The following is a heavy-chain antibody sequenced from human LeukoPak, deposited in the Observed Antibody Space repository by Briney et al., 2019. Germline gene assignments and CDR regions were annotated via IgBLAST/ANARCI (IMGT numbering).Heavy chain of an antibody. CDR1: GFTFSDYA. Sequence: GGSLRLSCAASGFTFSDYAMHWVRQAPGKGLEWVAVISYDGSNKYYADSVKGRFTISRDNSKNTLYLQMNSLRAEDTAVYYCARDRVSSYGYYFDYWGQGTLVTVSS. J-gene: IGHJ4*02. D-gene: IGHD5-18*01. V-gene: IGHV3-30*04. CDR3: ARDRVSSYGYYFDY. CDR2: ISYDGSNK.